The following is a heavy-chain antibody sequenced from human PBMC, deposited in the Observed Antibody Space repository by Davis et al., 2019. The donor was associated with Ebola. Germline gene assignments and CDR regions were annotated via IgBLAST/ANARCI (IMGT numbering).Heavy chain of an antibody. CDR1: GFTLTNYA. CDR2: FYTDERT. J-gene: IGHJ2*01. Sequence: GESLKISCAASGFTLTNYATHWVRQAPGKGPEWVSVFYTDERTYYADSVKGRFTVSRDNSENMLYLQMNTLRAEDTAVYYCARHVDGDFWYFDLWGRGTRVTVSS. V-gene: IGHV3-66*04. CDR3: ARHVDGDFWYFDL. D-gene: IGHD4-17*01.